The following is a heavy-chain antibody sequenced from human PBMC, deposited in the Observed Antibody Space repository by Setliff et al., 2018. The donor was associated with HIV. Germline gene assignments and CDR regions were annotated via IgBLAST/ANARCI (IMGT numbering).Heavy chain of an antibody. Sequence: VASVKVSCKASGYTFTGYYMHWVRQAPGQGLEWMGRINPNSGGTNYAQKFQGRVTMTRDTSISTAYMELSRLRSDDTAVYYCARDGPAPLTTVVTPGDYWGQGTLVPVSS. CDR2: INPNSGGT. CDR3: ARDGPAPLTTVVTPGDY. CDR1: GYTFTGYY. V-gene: IGHV1-2*06. D-gene: IGHD4-17*01. J-gene: IGHJ4*02.